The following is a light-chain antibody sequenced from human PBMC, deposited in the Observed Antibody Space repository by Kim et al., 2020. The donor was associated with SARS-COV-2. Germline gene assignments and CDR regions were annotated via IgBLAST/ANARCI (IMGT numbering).Light chain of an antibody. CDR2: DAA. CDR3: EQRRSWPLT. J-gene: IGKJ4*01. Sequence: VSPRERATLSCRVSQSVGTFLAWYQQKSGQAPRRLIYDAANRATCIPARFSGSGSGTDFTLTISSLEPEDFAVYYCEQRRSWPLTFGGGTKVDIK. V-gene: IGKV3-11*01. CDR1: QSVGTF.